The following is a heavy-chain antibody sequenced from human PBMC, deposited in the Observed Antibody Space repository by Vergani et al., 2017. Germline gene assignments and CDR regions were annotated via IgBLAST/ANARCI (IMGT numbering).Heavy chain of an antibody. CDR2: IDHTGRP. D-gene: IGHD2-8*01. CDR1: GGSFTSYH. CDR3: ARVNTETNGHLYYYYYMDV. J-gene: IGHJ6*03. Sequence: QVQLQQWGGGLLKPSETLSLTCVVNGGSFTSYHWTWIRQSPGEGLEWVGDIDHTGRPNYNPSLKSRLTMLVDNSRNQFSLTLNSVTATDTAVYFFARVNTETNGHLYYYYYMDVWGQGTAVTVS. V-gene: IGHV4-34*01.